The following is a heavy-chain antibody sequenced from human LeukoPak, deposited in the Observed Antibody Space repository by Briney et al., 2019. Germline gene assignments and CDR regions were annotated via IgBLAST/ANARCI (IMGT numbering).Heavy chain of an antibody. CDR1: GYTFTRYG. Sequence: ASVKVSCKASGYTFTRYGISWVRQAPGQGLEWMGWISAYNGNTNYAQKLQGRVTMTTDTSTSTAYMELRSLRSDDTAVYYCARRSRFGELFDYWGQGTLVTVSS. V-gene: IGHV1-18*01. J-gene: IGHJ4*02. D-gene: IGHD3-10*01. CDR3: ARRSRFGELFDY. CDR2: ISAYNGNT.